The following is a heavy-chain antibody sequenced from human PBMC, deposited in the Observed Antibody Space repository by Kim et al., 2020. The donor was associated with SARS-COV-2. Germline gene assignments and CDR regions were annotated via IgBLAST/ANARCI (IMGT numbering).Heavy chain of an antibody. J-gene: IGHJ4*02. CDR1: GYTFTSYG. D-gene: IGHD6-13*01. CDR2: ISAYNGNT. CDR3: ARDHRRASSSWEGFNY. V-gene: IGHV1-18*01. Sequence: ASVKVSCKASGYTFTSYGISWVRQAPGQGLEWMGWISAYNGNTNYAQKLQGRVTMTTDTSTSTAYMELRSLRSDDTAVYYCARDHRRASSSWEGFNYWGQGTLVTVSS.